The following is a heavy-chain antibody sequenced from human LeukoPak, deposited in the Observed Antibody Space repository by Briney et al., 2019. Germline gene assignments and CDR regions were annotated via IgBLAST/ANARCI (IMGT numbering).Heavy chain of an antibody. V-gene: IGHV3-21*01. D-gene: IGHD3-22*01. CDR2: ISSSSSYI. Sequence: RGSLRLSCAASGFTFSSYSMNWVRQAPGQGLEWVSSISSSSSYIYYADSLKGRFTISRHNAKNSLYLQMNSLRAEDTAVYYCARSGRYYDSSGGGRYPYYFDYWGQGTLVTVSS. CDR3: ARSGRYYDSSGGGRYPYYFDY. CDR1: GFTFSSYS. J-gene: IGHJ4*02.